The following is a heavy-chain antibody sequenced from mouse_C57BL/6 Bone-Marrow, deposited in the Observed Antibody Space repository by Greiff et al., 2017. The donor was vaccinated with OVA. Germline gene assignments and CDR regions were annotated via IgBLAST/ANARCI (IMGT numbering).Heavy chain of an antibody. D-gene: IGHD2-4*01. CDR2: LRSKSNNYAT. J-gene: IGHJ2*01. V-gene: IGHV10-1*01. CDR1: GFSLNTYA. Sequence: DVMLVESGGGLVQPKGSLKLSCAASGFSLNTYAMNWVRQAPGKGLEWVARLRSKSNNYATYYADSVKDRFTISRDDSESMLYLQMNNLKTEDTAMYYCVRDGRGYDFYYFDYWGQGTTLTVSS. CDR3: VRDGRGYDFYYFDY.